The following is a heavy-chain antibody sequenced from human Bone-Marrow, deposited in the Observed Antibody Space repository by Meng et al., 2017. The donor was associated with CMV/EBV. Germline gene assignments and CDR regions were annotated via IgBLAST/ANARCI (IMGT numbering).Heavy chain of an antibody. CDR2: IYYSGST. CDR1: GGSVSSGSYY. J-gene: IGHJ6*02. V-gene: IGHV4-61*01. Sequence: SETLSLTCTVSGGSVSSGSYYWSWIRQPPGKGLEWIGYIYYSGSTNYNPSLKSRVTISVDTSKNQFSLKLSSVTAADTAVYYCARGTIVVVPAAIGQSGYYYYYGMDVWGQGTTVTVSS. CDR3: ARGTIVVVPAAIGQSGYYYYYGMDV. D-gene: IGHD2-2*01.